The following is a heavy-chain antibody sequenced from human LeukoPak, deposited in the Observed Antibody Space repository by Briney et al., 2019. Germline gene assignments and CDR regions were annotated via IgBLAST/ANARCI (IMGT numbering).Heavy chain of an antibody. J-gene: IGHJ4*02. CDR1: GGSISSSSYY. CDR2: IYYSGST. CDR3: AREGLQYTLYYFDY. V-gene: IGHV4-39*07. D-gene: IGHD4-11*01. Sequence: SETLSLTCIVSGGSISSSSYYWGWIRQPPGKGLEWIGSIYYSGSTYYNPSLKSRVTISVDTSKNQFSLKLSSVTAADTAVYYCAREGLQYTLYYFDYWGQGTLVTVSS.